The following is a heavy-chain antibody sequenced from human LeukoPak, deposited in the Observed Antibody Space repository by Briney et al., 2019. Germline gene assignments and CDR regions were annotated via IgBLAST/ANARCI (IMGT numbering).Heavy chain of an antibody. D-gene: IGHD2-2*01. CDR3: ARLVGCGSTNCYSPENWFDP. CDR2: INPNSGST. V-gene: IGHV1-8*01. J-gene: IGHJ5*02. Sequence: ASVKVSCKASGYPFNSYDINWVRQATGHGLEWMGWINPNSGSTDSAQKFQGRVTMTANTSISTAYMELNNLRSEDTAVYYCARLVGCGSTNCYSPENWFDPWGQETLVTVSS. CDR1: GYPFNSYD.